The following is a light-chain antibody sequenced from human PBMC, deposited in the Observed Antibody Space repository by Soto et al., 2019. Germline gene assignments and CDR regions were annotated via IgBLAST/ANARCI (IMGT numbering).Light chain of an antibody. V-gene: IGKV3-15*01. CDR3: QQYDVWPALT. CDR1: QSVSSN. J-gene: IGKJ4*01. Sequence: EKALTQSPVTLSLSPGERSTLSCRASQSVSSNLAWYQQRPGQAPRLLIYGASTRASGVPDRFSGSGSGTEFILTLSRLQSEDSALYYCQQYDVWPALTFGGGTKVDIK. CDR2: GAS.